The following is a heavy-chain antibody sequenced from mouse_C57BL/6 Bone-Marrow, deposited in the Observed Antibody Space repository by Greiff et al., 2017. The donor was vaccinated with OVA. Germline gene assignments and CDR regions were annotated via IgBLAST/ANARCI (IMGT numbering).Heavy chain of an antibody. CDR3: ARGGWYWYFDV. D-gene: IGHD3-3*01. V-gene: IGHV5-16*01. J-gene: IGHJ1*03. CDR2: INYDGSST. CDR1: GFTFSDYY. Sequence: EVNLVESEGGLVQPGSSMKLSCTASGFTFSDYYMAWVRQVPEKGLEWVANINYDGSSTYYLDSLKSRFIISRDNAKNILYLQMSSLKSEDTATYYCARGGWYWYFDVWGTGTTVTVSS.